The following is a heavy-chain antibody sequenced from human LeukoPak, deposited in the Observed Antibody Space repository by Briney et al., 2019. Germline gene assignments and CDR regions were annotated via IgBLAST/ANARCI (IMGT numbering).Heavy chain of an antibody. J-gene: IGHJ5*02. D-gene: IGHD3-22*01. CDR1: GYTFPNYW. V-gene: IGHV5-51*01. CDR2: IYPGDSNT. Sequence: GESLKISCKGSGYTFPNYWIGWVRQMPGKGLEWMGIIYPGDSNTRYSPSFQGQVTISADKSISTAYLQWSTLKASDTAIYYCARLIYRFHYDLTSLGWFDPWGQGTLVTVSS. CDR3: ARLIYRFHYDLTSLGWFDP.